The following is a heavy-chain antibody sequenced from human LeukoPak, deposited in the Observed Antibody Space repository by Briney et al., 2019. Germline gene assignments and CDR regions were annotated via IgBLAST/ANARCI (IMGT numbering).Heavy chain of an antibody. CDR2: ISGSGGST. V-gene: IGHV3-23*01. Sequence: PGGSPRLSCAASGFTFSTYAMTWVRQAPGRGLEWVSAISGSGGSTYYADSVKGRFTISRDNSRNTLYLQMNSLRGEDTAVYYCAKGGSGWFSLADYWGQGTLVTVSS. J-gene: IGHJ4*02. D-gene: IGHD6-19*01. CDR1: GFTFSTYA. CDR3: AKGGSGWFSLADY.